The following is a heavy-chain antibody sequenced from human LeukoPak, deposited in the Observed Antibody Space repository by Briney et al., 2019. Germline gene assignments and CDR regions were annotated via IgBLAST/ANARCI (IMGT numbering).Heavy chain of an antibody. CDR2: IIPIFGTA. D-gene: IGHD2-2*01. CDR3: ARVAQMPRLFDY. Sequence: SVKVSCKASGGTFSSYAISWVRQAPGQGLEWMGGIIPIFGTANYAQKFQGRVTITADESTSTAYMELSSLRSEDMAVYYCARVAQMPRLFDYWGQGTLVTVSS. J-gene: IGHJ4*02. V-gene: IGHV1-69*13. CDR1: GGTFSSYA.